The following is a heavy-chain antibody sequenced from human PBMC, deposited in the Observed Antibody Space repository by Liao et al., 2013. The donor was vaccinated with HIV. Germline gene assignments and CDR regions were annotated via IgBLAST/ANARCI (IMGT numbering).Heavy chain of an antibody. CDR3: ARERAPYYNFYM. Sequence: QVQLHEAGPGLVKTSQTLSLTCSVSGTSIRRGTYWWSWVRQPAGKGLEWVGRILTDGDTDYNPSLKSRVSISLDTSKHQFSLRLTSVTAADSGVYYCARERAPYYNFYM. V-gene: IGHV4-61*02. CDR1: GTSIRRGTYW. J-gene: IGHJ6*03. CDR2: ILTDGDT.